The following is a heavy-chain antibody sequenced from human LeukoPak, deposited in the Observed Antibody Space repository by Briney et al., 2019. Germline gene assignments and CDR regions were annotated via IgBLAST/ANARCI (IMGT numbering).Heavy chain of an antibody. CDR2: MNPNSGNT. CDR1: GYTFTSYD. V-gene: IGHV1-8*01. Sequence: GASVNVSCKASGYTFTSYDINWVRQATGQGLEWMGWMNPNSGNTGYAQKFQGRVTMTRNTSISTAYMELSSLRSEDTAVYYCARVLYSSGWYVGYGMDVWGQGTTVTVSS. CDR3: ARVLYSSGWYVGYGMDV. D-gene: IGHD6-19*01. J-gene: IGHJ6*02.